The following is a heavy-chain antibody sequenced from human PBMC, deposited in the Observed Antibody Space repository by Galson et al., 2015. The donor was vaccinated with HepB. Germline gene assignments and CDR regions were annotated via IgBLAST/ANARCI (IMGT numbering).Heavy chain of an antibody. D-gene: IGHD4-17*01. Sequence: SVKVSCKASGFTFNKSAVQWVRQARGKRLEWIGWIVVGSGNTNSAQKFQERVTITRDMSTSTAYMGLSSLRSEDTAVYYCAADLLHGDFALLYGADVWGQGTTVTVSS. CDR3: AADLLHGDFALLYGADV. J-gene: IGHJ6*02. V-gene: IGHV1-58*01. CDR1: GFTFNKSA. CDR2: IVVGSGNT.